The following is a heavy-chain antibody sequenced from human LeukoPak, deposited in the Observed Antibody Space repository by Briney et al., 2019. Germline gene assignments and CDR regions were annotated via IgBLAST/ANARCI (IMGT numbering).Heavy chain of an antibody. Sequence: PSETLSLTCAVSGGSIDSDYWSWIRQPAGKGLEWIGRINPNGHTTYNPSLTSRVTMSADTSKMQFSLNLNSVTAADTALYYCARQIGARAFDVWGQGTVVTVSS. CDR2: INPNGHT. D-gene: IGHD3-16*01. J-gene: IGHJ3*01. CDR1: GGSIDSDY. V-gene: IGHV4-4*07. CDR3: ARQIGARAFDV.